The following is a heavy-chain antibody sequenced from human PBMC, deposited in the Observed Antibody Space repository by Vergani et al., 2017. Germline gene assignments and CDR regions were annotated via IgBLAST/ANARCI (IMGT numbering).Heavy chain of an antibody. J-gene: IGHJ4*02. D-gene: IGHD3-10*01. Sequence: QVQLVESGGGVVQPGRSLRLSCAASGFTFSSYGMHWVRQAPGKGLEWVAVISYEGSNKYYADSVKGRFTISRDNSKNTLYLQMNSLRAEDTAVYYCAKAPPSIRWLGTPTYYFDYWGQGTLVTVSS. CDR2: ISYEGSNK. V-gene: IGHV3-30*18. CDR1: GFTFSSYG. CDR3: AKAPPSIRWLGTPTYYFDY.